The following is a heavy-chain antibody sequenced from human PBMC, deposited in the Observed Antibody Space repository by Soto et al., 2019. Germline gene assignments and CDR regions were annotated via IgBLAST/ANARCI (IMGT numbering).Heavy chain of an antibody. V-gene: IGHV4-30-4*01. J-gene: IGHJ5*01. CDR2: IYKSTTT. D-gene: IGHD2-15*01. Sequence: PSETLSLTCSVSGYSISTVDYFWAWIRQPPGQALEYIGYIYKSTTTYYNPSFESRVAIPLDTSKSQFSLNVTSVTAADTAVYFCARGRYCLTGRCFPNWFDSWGQGTLVTVSS. CDR3: ARGRYCLTGRCFPNWFDS. CDR1: GYSISTVDYF.